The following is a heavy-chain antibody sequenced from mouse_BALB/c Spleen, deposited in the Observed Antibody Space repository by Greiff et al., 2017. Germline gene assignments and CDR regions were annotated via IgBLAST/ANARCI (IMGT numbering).Heavy chain of an antibody. CDR1: GYTFTSYW. V-gene: IGHV1-7*01. CDR3: ARCEEVRRGFAY. CDR2: INPSTGYT. Sequence: QVQLQQSGAELAKPGASVKMSCKASGYTFTSYWMHWVKQRPGQGLEWIGYINPSTGYTEYNQKFKDKATLTADKSSSTAYMQLSSLTSEDSAVYYCARCEEVRRGFAYWGQGTLVTVSA. J-gene: IGHJ3*01. D-gene: IGHD2-14*01.